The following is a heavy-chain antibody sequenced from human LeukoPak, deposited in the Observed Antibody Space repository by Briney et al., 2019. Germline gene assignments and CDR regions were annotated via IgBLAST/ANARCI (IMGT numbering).Heavy chain of an antibody. D-gene: IGHD3-10*01. CDR2: IYYSGST. J-gene: IGHJ4*02. CDR3: ARGLSYYYGSGSYPQIDY. CDR1: GGSISSGDYY. Sequence: ASETLSPTCTVSGGSISSGDYYWSWIRQPPGKGPEWIGYIYYSGSTYYNPSLKSRVTISVDTSKNQFSLKLSSVTAADTAVYYCARGLSYYYGSGSYPQIDYWGQGTLVTVSS. V-gene: IGHV4-30-4*01.